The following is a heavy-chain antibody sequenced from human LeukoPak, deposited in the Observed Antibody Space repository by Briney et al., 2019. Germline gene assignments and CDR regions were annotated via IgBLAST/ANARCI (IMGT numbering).Heavy chain of an antibody. CDR3: ARDPGIAGDNWFDP. CDR2: IYYSGST. V-gene: IGHV4-59*12. Sequence: NPSETLSLTCTVSGGSISSYYWSWIRQPPGKGLEWIGYIYYSGSTNYNPSLKSRVTISVDKSKNQFSLKLSSVTAADTAVYYCARDPGIAGDNWFDPWGQETLVTVSS. D-gene: IGHD6-13*01. J-gene: IGHJ5*02. CDR1: GGSISSYY.